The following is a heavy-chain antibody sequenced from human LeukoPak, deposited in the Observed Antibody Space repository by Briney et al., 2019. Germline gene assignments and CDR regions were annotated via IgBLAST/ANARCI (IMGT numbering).Heavy chain of an antibody. CDR1: GGSISSYY. D-gene: IGHD1-1*01. Sequence: KASETLSLTCTVSGGSISSYYWSWIRQPPGKGLEWIGYIYTSGSTNYNPSLKSRVTISVDTSKNQFSLKLSSVTAADTAVYYCARSYDWVFDYWGQGTRVTVSS. J-gene: IGHJ4*02. CDR2: IYTSGST. V-gene: IGHV4-4*09. CDR3: ARSYDWVFDY.